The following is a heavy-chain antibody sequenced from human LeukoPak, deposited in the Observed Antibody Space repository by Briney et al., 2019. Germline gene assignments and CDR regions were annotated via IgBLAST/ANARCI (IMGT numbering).Heavy chain of an antibody. CDR1: GGSISSGDYY. V-gene: IGHV4-30-4*08. Sequence: SETLSLTCTVSGGSISSGDYYWSWIRQPPGKGLEWIGYIYYSGSTYYNPSLKRRVTISVDTSKNQFSLKLSSVTAADTAVYYCAREDSSGWDDAEYFQHWGQGTLVTVSS. J-gene: IGHJ1*01. CDR3: AREDSSGWDDAEYFQH. CDR2: IYYSGST. D-gene: IGHD6-19*01.